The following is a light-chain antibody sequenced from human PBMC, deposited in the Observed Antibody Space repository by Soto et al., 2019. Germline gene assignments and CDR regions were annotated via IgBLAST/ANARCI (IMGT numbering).Light chain of an antibody. V-gene: IGKV3-20*01. J-gene: IGKJ2*01. Sequence: EIVLTQSPGPLSLSPGERATLSCRASQSVSSTYLAWYQQKPGQAPRLLIYRTSTRATGIPDRFSGSGSGTDFTLTISRLEPEDFAVYFCQQYASSSYPFGQGTKLEIK. CDR1: QSVSSTY. CDR3: QQYASSSYP. CDR2: RTS.